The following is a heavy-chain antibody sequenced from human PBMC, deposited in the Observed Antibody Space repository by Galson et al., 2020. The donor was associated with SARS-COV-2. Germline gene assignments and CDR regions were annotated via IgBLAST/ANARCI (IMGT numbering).Heavy chain of an antibody. CDR3: ARRQDYYYYGMDV. CDR2: IYHSGST. CDR1: GYSISSGYY. J-gene: IGHJ6*02. V-gene: IGHV4-38-2*01. Sequence: SETLSLTCAVSGYSISSGYYWGWIRQPPGKGLEWIGSIYHSGSTYYNPSLKSRVTISVDTSKNQFSLKLSSVTAADTAVYYCARRQDYYYYGMDVWGQGTTVTVSS.